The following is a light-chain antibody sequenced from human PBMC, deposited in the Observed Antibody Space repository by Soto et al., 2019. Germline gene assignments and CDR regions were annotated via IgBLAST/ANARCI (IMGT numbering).Light chain of an antibody. CDR3: SSYAGSNNFAYV. CDR2: EVS. V-gene: IGLV2-8*01. Sequence: QSALTQPPSASGSPGQAVTTSCPGTSGDVGGYTFASWYQQHPGKAPNLLIYEVSERPSGVPERFSGSKSGNTASLTVSGLQADDEADYLCSSYAGSNNFAYVFGTGTKLTVL. CDR1: SGDVGGYTF. J-gene: IGLJ1*01.